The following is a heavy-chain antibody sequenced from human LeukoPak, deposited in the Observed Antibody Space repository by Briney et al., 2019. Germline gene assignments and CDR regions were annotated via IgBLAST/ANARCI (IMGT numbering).Heavy chain of an antibody. Sequence: GGSLRRSCAASGFTFSSYAMHWVRQAPGKGLEWVAVISYDGSNKYYADSVKGRFTISRDNSKNTLYLQMNSLRAEDTAVYYCAREGFDIVVVPAAIFDYYYYYMDVWGKGTTVTVSS. CDR3: AREGFDIVVVPAAIFDYYYYYMDV. CDR1: GFTFSSYA. V-gene: IGHV3-30-3*01. CDR2: ISYDGSNK. J-gene: IGHJ6*03. D-gene: IGHD2-2*02.